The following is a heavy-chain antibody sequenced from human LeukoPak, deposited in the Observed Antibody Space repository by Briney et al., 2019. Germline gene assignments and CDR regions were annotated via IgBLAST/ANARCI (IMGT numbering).Heavy chain of an antibody. CDR2: IYTSGST. CDR1: GGSISSGSYY. Sequence: SQTLSLTCTVSGGSISSGSYYWSWIRQPAGKGLEWIGRIYTSGSTNYNPSLKSRVTISVDTSKNPFSLKLSSVTAADTAVYYCARGGGSSWYGYYYYMDVWGKGTTVTVSS. D-gene: IGHD6-13*01. CDR3: ARGGGSSWYGYYYYMDV. J-gene: IGHJ6*03. V-gene: IGHV4-61*02.